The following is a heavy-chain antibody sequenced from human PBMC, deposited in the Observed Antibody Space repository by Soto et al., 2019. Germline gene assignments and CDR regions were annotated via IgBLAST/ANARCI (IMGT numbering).Heavy chain of an antibody. J-gene: IGHJ4*02. CDR1: GYTFTSYY. CDR2: INPSGGST. Sequence: ASVKISCKASGYTFTSYYMHWVREAPGQGLEWMGIINPSGGSTSYAQKFQGRVTMTRDTSTSTVYMELSSLRSEDTAVYYCAREGAAAGGHFEYWGKGTLVTVSS. V-gene: IGHV1-46*01. D-gene: IGHD6-13*01. CDR3: AREGAAAGGHFEY.